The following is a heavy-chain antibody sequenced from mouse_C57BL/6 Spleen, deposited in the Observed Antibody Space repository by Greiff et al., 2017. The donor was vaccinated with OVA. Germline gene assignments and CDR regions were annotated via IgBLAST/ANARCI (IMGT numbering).Heavy chain of an antibody. Sequence: VKLQQSGAELVKPGASVKLSCKASGYTFTSYWMQWVKQRPGQGLEWIGEIDPSDSYTNSNQKFKGKATLTVDTSSSTAYMQLSSLTSEDSAVYYCAGYYAMDYWGQGTSVTVSS. V-gene: IGHV1-50*01. J-gene: IGHJ4*01. CDR2: IDPSDSYT. CDR3: AGYYAMDY. CDR1: GYTFTSYW.